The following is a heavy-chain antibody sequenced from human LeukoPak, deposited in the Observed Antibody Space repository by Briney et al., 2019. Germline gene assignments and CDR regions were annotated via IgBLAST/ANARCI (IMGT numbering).Heavy chain of an antibody. D-gene: IGHD2-8*02. Sequence: GGSLRLSCAASGFTFSSYNMNWVRQAPGKGLEWVSSISSSSSYIYYVDAVKGRFTISRDNAKDSLYLQMHSLRAEDTAIYYCATYRQVLLPFESWGQGTLVTVSS. CDR1: GFTFSSYN. J-gene: IGHJ4*02. CDR3: ATYRQVLLPFES. CDR2: ISSSSSYI. V-gene: IGHV3-21*04.